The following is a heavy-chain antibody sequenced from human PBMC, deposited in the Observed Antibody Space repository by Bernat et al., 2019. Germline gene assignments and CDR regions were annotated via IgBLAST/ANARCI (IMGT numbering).Heavy chain of an antibody. Sequence: QVRLVQSGSELKKPGASVKVSCKASGYIFSNYAMNWVRQAPGQGLEWMGWINTNAGNPMYAQGFTGRFVFSLDTSVSTAYLQFSSLKAEDTAVYYCARVLAPDCSGGSCYSLGVDYWGQGTVVTVSS. CDR3: ARVLAPDCSGGSCYSLGVDY. V-gene: IGHV7-4-1*02. CDR1: GYIFSNYA. J-gene: IGHJ4*02. CDR2: INTNAGNP. D-gene: IGHD2-15*01.